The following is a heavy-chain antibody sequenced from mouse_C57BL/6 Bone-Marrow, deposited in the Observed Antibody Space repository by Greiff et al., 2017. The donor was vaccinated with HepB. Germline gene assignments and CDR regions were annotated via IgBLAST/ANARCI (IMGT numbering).Heavy chain of an antibody. CDR2: ISDGGSYT. V-gene: IGHV5-4*01. J-gene: IGHJ2*01. D-gene: IGHD2-4*01. CDR1: GFTFSSYA. Sequence: EVQVVESGGGLVKPGGSLKLSCAASGFTFSSYAMSWVRQTPEKRLEWVATISDGGSYTYYPDNVKGRFTISRDNAKNHLYLQMSHLKSEDTAMYYCARDFDYDGGYWGQGTTLTVSS. CDR3: ARDFDYDGGY.